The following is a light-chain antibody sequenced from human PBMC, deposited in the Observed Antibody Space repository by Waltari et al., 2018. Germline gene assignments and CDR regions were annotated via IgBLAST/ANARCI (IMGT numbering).Light chain of an antibody. Sequence: DIQMTQSPSSLSASVGDRVTVTCRASQNINSFLNWYQEIPGKPPKLPILAASRLQRGVPSRFSGSGSGTDFTLTISSLQPEDFATYYCQQSDDTPYTFGQGTKLQIK. CDR2: AAS. CDR3: QQSDDTPYT. CDR1: QNINSF. J-gene: IGKJ2*01. V-gene: IGKV1-39*01.